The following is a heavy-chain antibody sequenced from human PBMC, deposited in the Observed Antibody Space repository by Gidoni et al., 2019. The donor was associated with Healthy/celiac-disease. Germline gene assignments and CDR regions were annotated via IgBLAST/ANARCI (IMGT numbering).Heavy chain of an antibody. D-gene: IGHD1-26*01. CDR3: ARRIGGSYTTQIRDYYFDY. V-gene: IGHV4-34*01. J-gene: IGHJ4*02. CDR1: GGSFRGYY. Sequence: QVQLQQWGAGLLKPSETLSLTCAVYGGSFRGYYWSWIRQPPGKGLEWIGEINHSGSTNYNPSLKSRVTISVDTSKNQFSLKLSSVTAADTAVYYCARRIGGSYTTQIRDYYFDYWGQGTLVTVSS. CDR2: INHSGST.